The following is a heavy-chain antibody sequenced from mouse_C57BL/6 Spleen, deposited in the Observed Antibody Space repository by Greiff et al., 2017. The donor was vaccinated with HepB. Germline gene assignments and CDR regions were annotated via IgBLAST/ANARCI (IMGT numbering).Heavy chain of an antibody. Sequence: QVQLKQPGAELVRPGSSVKLSCKASGYTFTSYWMHWVKQRPIQGLEWIGTIDPSDSETHYNQKFKDKATLTVDKSSSTAYMQLSSLTSEDSAVYYCAREYYSNYWYFDVWGTGTTVTVSS. D-gene: IGHD2-5*01. CDR3: AREYYSNYWYFDV. CDR1: GYTFTSYW. CDR2: IDPSDSET. J-gene: IGHJ1*03. V-gene: IGHV1-52*01.